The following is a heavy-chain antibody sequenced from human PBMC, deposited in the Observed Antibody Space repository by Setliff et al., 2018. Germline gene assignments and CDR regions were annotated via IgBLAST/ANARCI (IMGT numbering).Heavy chain of an antibody. J-gene: IGHJ4*02. CDR2: IGTYDANT. CDR1: GYTFKNYG. Sequence: ASVKVSCKASGYTFKNYGVSWVRQAPGQGLEWMGWIGTYDANTIYSQKFQGRVIMTTDTSTSTVYMDLRNLRSDDTAVYYCARSPPTVVVTAIQAIFDYWGQGTLVTVAS. D-gene: IGHD2-21*02. CDR3: ARSPPTVVVTAIQAIFDY. V-gene: IGHV1-18*01.